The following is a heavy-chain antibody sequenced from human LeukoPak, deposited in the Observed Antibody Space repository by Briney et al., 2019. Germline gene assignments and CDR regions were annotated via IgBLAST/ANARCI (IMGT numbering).Heavy chain of an antibody. V-gene: IGHV3-21*04. CDR1: GFTFSSYS. D-gene: IGHD3-22*01. J-gene: IGHJ4*02. CDR3: ARDRRDYYDSSGYYYPLDY. CDR2: ISSSSSYI. Sequence: GGSLRLSCAASGFTFSSYSMNWVRQAPGKGLEWVSSISSSSSYIYYADSVKGRFTISRDNAKNSLYLQMNSLRAEDTALYYCARDRRDYYDSSGYYYPLDYWGQGTLVTVSS.